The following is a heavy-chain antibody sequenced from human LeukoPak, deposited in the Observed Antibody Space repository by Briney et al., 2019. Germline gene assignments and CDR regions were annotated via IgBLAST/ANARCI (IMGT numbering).Heavy chain of an antibody. Sequence: PGRSLRLSCAASGFTFSSYATHWVRQAPGKGLEWVAVISYDGSNKYYADSAKGRFTISRDNSKNTLYLQMNSLRAEDTAVYYCARHSSYGDFDYWGQGTLVTVSS. V-gene: IGHV3-30*14. CDR1: GFTFSSYA. D-gene: IGHD4-17*01. CDR2: ISYDGSNK. CDR3: ARHSSYGDFDY. J-gene: IGHJ4*02.